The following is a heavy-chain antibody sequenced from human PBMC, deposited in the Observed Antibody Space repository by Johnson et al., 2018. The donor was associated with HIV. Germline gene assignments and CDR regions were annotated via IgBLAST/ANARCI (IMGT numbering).Heavy chain of an antibody. V-gene: IGHV3-30*02. CDR2: IRYDGSNK. Sequence: QMLLVESGGGVVQPGGSLRLSCVASGFTFSSYGMHWVRQAPGKGLEWVAFIRYDGSNKYYADSVKGRFTISRDNSKNTLYLQMNTLRAEDTAVYYCARERIGYSSSGDAFDIWGQGTMVTVSS. D-gene: IGHD6-13*01. J-gene: IGHJ3*02. CDR1: GFTFSSYG. CDR3: ARERIGYSSSGDAFDI.